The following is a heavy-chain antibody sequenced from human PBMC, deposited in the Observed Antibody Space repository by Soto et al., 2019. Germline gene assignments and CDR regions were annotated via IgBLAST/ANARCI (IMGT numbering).Heavy chain of an antibody. V-gene: IGHV4-30-4*01. CDR1: GGSISSGDYY. CDR3: AREAYGDRVDY. CDR2: IYYSGST. D-gene: IGHD4-17*01. Sequence: SETLSLTCTVSGGSISSGDYYWSWIRQPPGKGLEWIGYIYYSGSTYYNPSLKSRVTISVDTSKNQFSLKLSSVTAADAAVYYCAREAYGDRVDYWGQGTLVTVSS. J-gene: IGHJ4*02.